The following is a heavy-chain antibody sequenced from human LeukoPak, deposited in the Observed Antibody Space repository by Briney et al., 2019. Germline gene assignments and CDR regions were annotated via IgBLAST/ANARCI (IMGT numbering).Heavy chain of an antibody. V-gene: IGHV3-11*01. CDR3: ARDARHLGGFVLRYFDWLTFDP. Sequence: GGSLRLSCAASGFTFSDYYMTWIRQAPGNGLEWISYISSSGSTIYYADSVKGRFTISRDNAKNSLYLQMNSLRAEDTAVYYCARDARHLGGFVLRYFDWLTFDPWGQGTLVTVSS. D-gene: IGHD3-9*01. J-gene: IGHJ5*02. CDR1: GFTFSDYY. CDR2: ISSSGSTI.